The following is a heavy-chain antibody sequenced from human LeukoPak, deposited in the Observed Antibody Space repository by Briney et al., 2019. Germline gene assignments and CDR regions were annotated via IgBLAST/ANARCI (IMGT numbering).Heavy chain of an antibody. J-gene: IGHJ4*02. CDR2: INHSGST. V-gene: IGHV4-34*01. Sequence: SETLSLTCTVSGGSISSYYWSWIRQPPGKGLEWIGEINHSGSTNYNPSLKSRVTISVDTSKNQFSLKLSSVTAADTAVYYCARVPYDSSGYYRGVFDYWGQGTLVTVSS. D-gene: IGHD3-22*01. CDR1: GGSISSYY. CDR3: ARVPYDSSGYYRGVFDY.